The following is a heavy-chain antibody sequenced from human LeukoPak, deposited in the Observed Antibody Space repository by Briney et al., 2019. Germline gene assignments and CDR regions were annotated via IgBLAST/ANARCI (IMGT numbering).Heavy chain of an antibody. CDR2: ISGSSTYI. D-gene: IGHD1-26*01. Sequence: AGGSLRLSCAASGFTFSNYSMNWVRQAPGKGLEWVSCISGSSTYIYYADSLKGRFPISRDNAKNSLYLQMNSLRAEDTAVYYCARESDHSGDAFDIWGQGTMVTVSS. V-gene: IGHV3-21*01. CDR1: GFTFSNYS. CDR3: ARESDHSGDAFDI. J-gene: IGHJ3*02.